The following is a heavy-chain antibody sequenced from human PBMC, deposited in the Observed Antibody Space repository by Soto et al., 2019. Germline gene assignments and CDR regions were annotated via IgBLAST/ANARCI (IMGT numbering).Heavy chain of an antibody. CDR3: ARAPYNHNDGDSDF. J-gene: IGHJ4*02. V-gene: IGHV5-51*01. D-gene: IGHD1-1*01. Sequence: GESLKISCQGSGYRFTNFWIGWVRQRPGKGLEWMGIIYSRDSDTRYSPSFQGQVTISVDSSISTAYLRWSSLKASDTAIYYCARAPYNHNDGDSDFWGKGPLVTVSS. CDR2: IYSRDSDT. CDR1: GYRFTNFW.